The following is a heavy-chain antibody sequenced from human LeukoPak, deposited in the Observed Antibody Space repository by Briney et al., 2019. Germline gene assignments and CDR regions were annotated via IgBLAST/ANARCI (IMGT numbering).Heavy chain of an antibody. CDR2: INPNSGGT. V-gene: IGHV1-2*02. J-gene: IGHJ6*03. CDR3: ARVAATYYYYYMDV. D-gene: IGHD6-25*01. CDR1: GYTFTGYY. Sequence: GASVKVSCKASGYTFTGYYMHWVRQAPGQGLEWMGWINPNSGGTNYAQKFQGRVTMTRDTSISTAYMELSRLRSDDTAVYYCARVAATYYYYYMDVWGKGNTVTVSS.